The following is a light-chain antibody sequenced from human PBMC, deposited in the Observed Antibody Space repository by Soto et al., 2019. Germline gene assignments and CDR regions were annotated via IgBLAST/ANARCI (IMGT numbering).Light chain of an antibody. CDR1: QFVSSTY. CDR3: QQYGLSPFT. J-gene: IGKJ4*01. CDR2: GAS. Sequence: EVVLTQSPGTLSFSPGAGVTLSCRASQFVSSTYLAWYQQRPGQAPRLLIYGASSRATGIPDRFSGGGSEIDFTLTISRLESEDSAVHYRQQYGLSPFTVGVVTKVEIX. V-gene: IGKV3-20*01.